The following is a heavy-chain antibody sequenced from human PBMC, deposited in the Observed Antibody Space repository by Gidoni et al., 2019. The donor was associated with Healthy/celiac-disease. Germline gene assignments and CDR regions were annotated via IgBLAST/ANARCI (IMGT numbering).Heavy chain of an antibody. J-gene: IGHJ3*02. D-gene: IGHD3-10*01. V-gene: IGHV3-74*01. CDR1: GCTFSSYW. CDR2: INSDGSST. CDR3: ARDRPWFGDPEAAFDI. Sequence: EVQLVESGGGLVQPGGSLRLSCADAGCTFSSYWMHWVRQAPGKGLVWVSRINSDGSSTSYADSVKGRFTISRDNAKNTLYLQMNSLRAEDTAVYYCARDRPWFGDPEAAFDIWGQGTMVTVSS.